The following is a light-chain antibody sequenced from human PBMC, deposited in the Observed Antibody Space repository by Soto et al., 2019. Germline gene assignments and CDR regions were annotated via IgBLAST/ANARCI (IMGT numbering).Light chain of an antibody. Sequence: DIQMTQSPSTLSASVGDRVTITCRASQTITRWMAWYQQKPGKAPKLLIYDASSLESGVPSRFSGSGSGTDFTLTISSLQPEDFATYYCQQFNNYPQLTFGGGTKVDIK. CDR1: QTITRW. V-gene: IGKV1-5*01. J-gene: IGKJ4*01. CDR3: QQFNNYPQLT. CDR2: DAS.